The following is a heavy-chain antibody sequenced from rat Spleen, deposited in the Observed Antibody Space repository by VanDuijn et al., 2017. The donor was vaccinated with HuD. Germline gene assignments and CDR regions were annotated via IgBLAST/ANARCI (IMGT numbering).Heavy chain of an antibody. CDR3: VRQETSGYSNWFTY. D-gene: IGHD4-3*01. V-gene: IGHV5-25*01. Sequence: EVQLVESGGGLVQPGRSLKLSCTASGFTFSNYYMAWVRQAPTKGLEWVAYISYDGGITYYRDSVKGRFTISRDNAQSTLYLQMDSLRSEDTATYYCVRQETSGYSNWFTYWGQGTLVTVSS. J-gene: IGHJ3*01. CDR2: ISYDGGIT. CDR1: GFTFSNYY.